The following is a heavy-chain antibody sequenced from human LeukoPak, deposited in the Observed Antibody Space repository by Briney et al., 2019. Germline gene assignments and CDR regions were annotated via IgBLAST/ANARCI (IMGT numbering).Heavy chain of an antibody. CDR3: ARVDYYDSSGYLPRRHNWFDP. D-gene: IGHD3-22*01. V-gene: IGHV4-34*01. J-gene: IGHJ5*02. CDR2: INHSGST. Sequence: SETLSLTCAVYGGSFSGYYWSWIRQPPGKGLEWSGEINHSGSTNYNPSLKSRVTISVDTSKNQFSLKLSSVTAADTAVYYCARVDYYDSSGYLPRRHNWFDPWGQGTLVTVSS. CDR1: GGSFSGYY.